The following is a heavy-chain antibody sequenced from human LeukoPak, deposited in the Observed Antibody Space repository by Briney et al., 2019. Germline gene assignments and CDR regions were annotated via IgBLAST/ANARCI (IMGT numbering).Heavy chain of an antibody. D-gene: IGHD1-14*01. CDR3: ARMTEGGYFDY. J-gene: IGHJ4*02. Sequence: GGSLRLSCAASGFTFSSYWTSWVRQAPGKGLEWVANIKQDGSEKYYVDSVKGRFTISRDNAKNSLYLQMNSLRAEDMAVYYCARMTEGGYFDYWGQGTLVTVSS. CDR1: GFTFSSYW. V-gene: IGHV3-7*01. CDR2: IKQDGSEK.